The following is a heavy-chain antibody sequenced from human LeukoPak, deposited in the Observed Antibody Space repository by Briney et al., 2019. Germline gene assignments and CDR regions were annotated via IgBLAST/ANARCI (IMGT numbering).Heavy chain of an antibody. CDR1: GGTFSSYA. V-gene: IGHV1-69*04. J-gene: IGHJ5*02. Sequence: SVKVSFKASGGTFSSYAISWVRQAPGQGLEWMGRIIPILGIANYAQKFQGRVTITADKSTSTAYMELSSLRSEDTAVYYCARALLHDNWNGASWFDPWGQGTLVTVSS. D-gene: IGHD1-20*01. CDR3: ARALLHDNWNGASWFDP. CDR2: IIPILGIA.